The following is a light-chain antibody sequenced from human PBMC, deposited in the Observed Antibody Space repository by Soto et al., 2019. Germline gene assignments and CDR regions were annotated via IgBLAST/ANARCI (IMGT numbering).Light chain of an antibody. Sequence: ILLTQSPATLTLSPGESATLSCRASRSVSSYLAWYQQKPGQAPRLLIYGASSRATGIPDRFSGSGSGTDFTLTISRLEPEDFAVYYCQQYGSSGTFGQGTMV. V-gene: IGKV3-20*01. CDR1: RSVSSY. J-gene: IGKJ1*01. CDR3: QQYGSSGT. CDR2: GAS.